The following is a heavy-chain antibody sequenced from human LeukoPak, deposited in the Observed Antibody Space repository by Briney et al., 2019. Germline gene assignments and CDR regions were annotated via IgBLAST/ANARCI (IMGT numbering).Heavy chain of an antibody. J-gene: IGHJ6*03. CDR1: GYTFTSYG. CDR3: ARGFGSYGTPDYYYYMDV. V-gene: IGHV1-18*01. D-gene: IGHD1-26*01. CDR2: ISAYNGRT. Sequence: ASLKVSCKASGYTFTSYGISWVRQAPGQGLEWMGWISAYNGRTNYAQKFQGRVTITTDESTSTAYMELSSLRSEDTAVYYCARGFGSYGTPDYYYYMDVWGKGTTVTVSS.